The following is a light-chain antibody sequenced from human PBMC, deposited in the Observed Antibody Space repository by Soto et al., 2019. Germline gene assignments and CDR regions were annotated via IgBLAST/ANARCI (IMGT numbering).Light chain of an antibody. V-gene: IGLV2-14*01. J-gene: IGLJ2*01. Sequence: QSALTQPASVSGSPGQSITISCTGTNSDVGGYNYVSWYQQHPGKAPKLMIYEVSNRPSGVSNRFSGSKSGNTASLTISGLQAEYEAAYYCSSYTSNRSVVFGGGTKLTVL. CDR1: NSDVGGYNY. CDR2: EVS. CDR3: SSYTSNRSVV.